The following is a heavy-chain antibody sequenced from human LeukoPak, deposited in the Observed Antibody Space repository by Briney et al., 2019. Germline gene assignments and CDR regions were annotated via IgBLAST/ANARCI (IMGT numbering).Heavy chain of an antibody. D-gene: IGHD5/OR15-5a*01. V-gene: IGHV6-1*01. Sequence: SQTLSPTCAISGDSVSSNSATWDWIRQSPSRGLEWLGRTYYRSSWSNDYAVAVKTRITINPDTSKNQFSLQLNSVTPEDTAVYYCARGSVSRSNTYYFGYWGQGTLVTVSS. CDR3: ARGSVSRSNTYYFGY. CDR1: GDSVSSNSAT. J-gene: IGHJ4*02. CDR2: TYYRSSWSN.